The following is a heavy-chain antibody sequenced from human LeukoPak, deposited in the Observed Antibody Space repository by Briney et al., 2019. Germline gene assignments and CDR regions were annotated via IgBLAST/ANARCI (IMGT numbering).Heavy chain of an antibody. V-gene: IGHV4-30-4*08. CDR3: ARTNPGIAAAGVGWFDP. J-gene: IGHJ5*02. Sequence: LRLSCTASGFTFSNYAVSWIRQPPGKGLEWIGYIYYSGSTYYNPSLKSRVTISVDTSKNQFSLKLSSVTAADTAVYYCARTNPGIAAAGVGWFDPWGQGTLVTVSS. CDR1: GFTFSNYA. D-gene: IGHD6-13*01. CDR2: IYYSGST.